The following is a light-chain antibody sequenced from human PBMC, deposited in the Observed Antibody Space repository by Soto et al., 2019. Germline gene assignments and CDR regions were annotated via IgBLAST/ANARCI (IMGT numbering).Light chain of an antibody. V-gene: IGKV1-33*01. Sequence: DIQMTQSPSSLSASVGDRVTITCQASHDITNYLNWYQQKPGKGPRLLIYGASNLETGVPSRVSGSGFGTDFSFTISSLQPEDFATYYCQQYDSLPTFGGGTKVELK. CDR2: GAS. CDR3: QQYDSLPT. CDR1: HDITNY. J-gene: IGKJ4*01.